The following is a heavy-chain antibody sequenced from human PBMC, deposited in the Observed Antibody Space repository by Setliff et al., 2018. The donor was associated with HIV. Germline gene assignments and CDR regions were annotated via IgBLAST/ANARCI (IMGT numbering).Heavy chain of an antibody. Sequence: GGSLRLSCAASGFTFSNYGMHWVRQAPGKGLEWVAVIWYDGSSEYYGDSVKGRFTISRDNSRDTLYLQMNSLRVEDTAVYFCAKTIAALDYWGQGTLVTVSS. D-gene: IGHD6-13*01. J-gene: IGHJ4*02. V-gene: IGHV3-33*06. CDR1: GFTFSNYG. CDR2: IWYDGSSE. CDR3: AKTIAALDY.